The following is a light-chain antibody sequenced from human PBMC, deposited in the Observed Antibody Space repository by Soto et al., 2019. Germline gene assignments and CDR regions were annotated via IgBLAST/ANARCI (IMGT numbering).Light chain of an antibody. CDR2: GAS. J-gene: IGKJ5*01. Sequence: EVVMTQSPDTLSVSQGETVTLSCRASQSVRSKLAWYQQKPGQAPRLFIYGASTRATGIPARFSGSGSGTEFTLTISSLQSEDFAIYYCQQYNNWPPITFGQGTRLEIK. V-gene: IGKV3-15*01. CDR1: QSVRSK. CDR3: QQYNNWPPIT.